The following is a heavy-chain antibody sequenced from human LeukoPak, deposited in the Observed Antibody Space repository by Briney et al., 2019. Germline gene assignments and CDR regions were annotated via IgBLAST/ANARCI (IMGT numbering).Heavy chain of an antibody. CDR3: AKDPPPYYDSSGYYPAY. Sequence: QVQLVESGGGVVQPGGSLRLSCAASGFTFSSYGMHWVRQAPGKGLEWVAFIRYDGSNKYYADSVKGRFTISRDNSKNTLYLQMSSLRAEDTAVYYCAKDPPPYYDSSGYYPAYWGQGTLVTVSS. CDR2: IRYDGSNK. V-gene: IGHV3-30*02. CDR1: GFTFSSYG. J-gene: IGHJ4*02. D-gene: IGHD3-22*01.